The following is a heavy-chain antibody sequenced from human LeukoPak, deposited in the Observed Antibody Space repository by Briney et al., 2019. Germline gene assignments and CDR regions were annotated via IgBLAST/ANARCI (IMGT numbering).Heavy chain of an antibody. Sequence: GSLRLSCAASGFTFSNYNMNWVRQAPGKGLEWVSYISSSSGSTIYYADSVKGRFTISRDNAKNSLYVQMNSLRAEDTAVYYCARGATGYSMDYWGQGTLVTVSS. V-gene: IGHV3-48*01. D-gene: IGHD3-9*01. CDR1: GFTFSNYN. J-gene: IGHJ4*02. CDR2: ISSSSGSTI. CDR3: ARGATGYSMDY.